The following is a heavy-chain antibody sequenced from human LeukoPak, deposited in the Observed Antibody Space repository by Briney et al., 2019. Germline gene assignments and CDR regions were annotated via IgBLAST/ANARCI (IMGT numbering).Heavy chain of an antibody. CDR3: ARLRITMVRAYGMDV. Sequence: SETLSLTCTVSGGSISSYYWSWIRQPPGKGLEWIGYIYYSGSTNYNPSLKSRVTISVDMSKNQFSLKLSSVTAADTAVYYCARLRITMVRAYGMDVWGQGTTVTVSS. CDR2: IYYSGST. CDR1: GGSISSYY. V-gene: IGHV4-59*01. J-gene: IGHJ6*02. D-gene: IGHD3-10*01.